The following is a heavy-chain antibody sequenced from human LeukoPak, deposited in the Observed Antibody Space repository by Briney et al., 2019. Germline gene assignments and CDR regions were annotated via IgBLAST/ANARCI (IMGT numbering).Heavy chain of an antibody. CDR1: GGSISTYY. Sequence: SETLSLTCTVSGGSISTYYWSWIRQPPGKGLEWIGYIYYSGSTNYNPSLKSRVTISVDTSKNQFSLKLNSVTAADTAVYYCARGVYYYYYMDVWGKGKTAPSP. V-gene: IGHV4-59*01. CDR2: IYYSGST. CDR3: ARGVYYYYYMDV. J-gene: IGHJ6*03.